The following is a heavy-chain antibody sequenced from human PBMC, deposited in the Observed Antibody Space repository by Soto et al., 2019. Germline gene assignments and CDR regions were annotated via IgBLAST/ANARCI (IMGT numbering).Heavy chain of an antibody. V-gene: IGHV1-46*01. CDR2: INPSGGST. CDR1: GYTFTSYY. D-gene: IGHD3-22*01. Sequence: GASVKVSCKASGYTFTSYYMHWVRQAPGQGLEWMGIINPSGGSTSYAQKFQGRVTMTRDTSTSTVYMELSSLRSEDTAVYYCARDPIIRGSSMRSGHSDALDIWGQGTMVTVSS. CDR3: ARDPIIRGSSMRSGHSDALDI. J-gene: IGHJ3*02.